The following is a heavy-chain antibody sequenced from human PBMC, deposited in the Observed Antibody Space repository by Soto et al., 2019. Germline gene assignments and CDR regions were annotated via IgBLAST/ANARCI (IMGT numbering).Heavy chain of an antibody. J-gene: IGHJ4*02. Sequence: PVGSQRLGYVASEFEFGRYWMHWVRQIPGKGLEWVSRINTDGSSTDYADSVKGRFTISRDNAKNTLYLQMNSLRAEVTAIYYCASSGSEYTYGYLFWGQGTLVTVSS. D-gene: IGHD5-18*01. V-gene: IGHV3-74*01. CDR3: ASSGSEYTYGYLF. CDR1: EFEFGRYW. CDR2: INTDGSST.